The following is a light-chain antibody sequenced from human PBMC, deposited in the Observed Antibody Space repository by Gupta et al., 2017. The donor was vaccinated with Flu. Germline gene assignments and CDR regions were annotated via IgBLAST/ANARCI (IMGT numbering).Light chain of an antibody. J-gene: IGKJ1*01. CDR3: QQYGGLPWT. V-gene: IGKV3-20*01. CDR2: GAS. Sequence: ERATLSCRASQSVNSRYLTWYQQEPGQTPNLLIYGASSRATGIPDRFSGSGSGTDFTLTINRLEPEDFAMYYCQQYGGLPWTFGQGTKVEIK. CDR1: QSVNSRY.